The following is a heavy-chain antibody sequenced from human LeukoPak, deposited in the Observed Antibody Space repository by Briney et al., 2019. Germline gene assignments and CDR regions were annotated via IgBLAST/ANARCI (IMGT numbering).Heavy chain of an antibody. Sequence: PSETLSLTCAVYGGSFSGYYWIWIRQPPGKALEWIGEINHSGSTNYNPSLKSRVTISVDTSKNQFSLKLSSVTAADTAVYYCARGKGHYVGRNYFDYWGQGTLVTVSS. J-gene: IGHJ4*02. CDR1: GGSFSGYY. CDR2: INHSGST. D-gene: IGHD3-16*01. V-gene: IGHV4-34*01. CDR3: ARGKGHYVGRNYFDY.